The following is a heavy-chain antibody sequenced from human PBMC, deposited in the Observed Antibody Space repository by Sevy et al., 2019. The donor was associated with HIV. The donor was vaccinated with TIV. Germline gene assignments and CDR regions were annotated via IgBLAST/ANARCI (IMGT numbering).Heavy chain of an antibody. CDR1: GFTFSSYA. V-gene: IGHV3-30*04. Sequence: GGSLRLSCAASGFTFSSYAMHWVRQAPGKGLEWVAVISYDGSNKYYADSVKGRFTISRDNSKNTLYLQMNSLRAEDTAVYYCARSPSAAGYYYYGMDVWGQGTTVTVSS. CDR2: ISYDGSNK. J-gene: IGHJ6*02. D-gene: IGHD6-13*01. CDR3: ARSPSAAGYYYYGMDV.